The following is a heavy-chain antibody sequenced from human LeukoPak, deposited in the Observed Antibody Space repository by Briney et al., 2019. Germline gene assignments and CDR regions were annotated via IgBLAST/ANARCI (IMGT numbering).Heavy chain of an antibody. J-gene: IGHJ6*03. CDR1: GYSISSGYY. Sequence: SETLSLTCTVSGYSISSGYYWGWIRQPPGKGQEWIGSIYHSGSTYYNPSLKSRVTISVDTSKNQFSLKLSSVTAADTAVYYCASESYYDILTGLMDVWGKGTTVTVSS. D-gene: IGHD3-9*01. CDR3: ASESYYDILTGLMDV. V-gene: IGHV4-38-2*02. CDR2: IYHSGST.